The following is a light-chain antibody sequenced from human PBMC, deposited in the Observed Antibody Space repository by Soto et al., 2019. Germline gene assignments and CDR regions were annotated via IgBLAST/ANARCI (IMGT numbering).Light chain of an antibody. J-gene: IGKJ1*01. CDR2: ATS. CDR1: QSVSNS. CDR3: HQYYDWPPWT. Sequence: EIVMTQSPATLSVSPGERATLSCRASQSVSNSLAWYRQRPGQPPSLLIYATSTRATGVPARFTGSGSGTEFTLTISSLQSEDFAVYYCHQYYDWPPWTFGQGTKVDIK. V-gene: IGKV3-15*01.